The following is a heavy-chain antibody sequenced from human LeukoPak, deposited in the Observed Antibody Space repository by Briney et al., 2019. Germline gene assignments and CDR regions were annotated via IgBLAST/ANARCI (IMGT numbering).Heavy chain of an antibody. CDR2: IWYDGSNK. CDR1: GFTFSSYG. D-gene: IGHD3-10*01. V-gene: IGHV3-33*01. CDR3: AAWNHYGSGSYIRSGAFDI. Sequence: GRSLRLSCAASGFTFSSYGMHWVRQAPGKGLEWVAVIWYDGSNKYYADSVKGRFTISRDNSKNTLYLQMNSLRAEDTAVYYCAAWNHYGSGSYIRSGAFDIWGQGTMVTVSS. J-gene: IGHJ3*02.